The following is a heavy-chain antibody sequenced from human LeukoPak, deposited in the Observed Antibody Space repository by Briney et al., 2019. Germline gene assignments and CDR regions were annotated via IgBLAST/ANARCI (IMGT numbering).Heavy chain of an antibody. D-gene: IGHD3-10*01. CDR1: GYTFTGYY. CDR3: ARVLRISMVRGVSDP. J-gene: IGHJ5*02. Sequence: ASVKVSCKASGYTFTGYYMHWVRQAPGQGLEWMGWINPNSGGTNYAQKFQGRVTMTRDTSISTAYMELSRLRSDDTAVYYCARVLRISMVRGVSDPWGQGTLVTVSS. CDR2: INPNSGGT. V-gene: IGHV1-2*02.